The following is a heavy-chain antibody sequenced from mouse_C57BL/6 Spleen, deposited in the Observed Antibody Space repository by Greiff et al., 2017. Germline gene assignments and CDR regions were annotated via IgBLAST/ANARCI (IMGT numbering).Heavy chain of an antibody. CDR2: IYPGDGDT. D-gene: IGHD1-1*01. CDR3: ARYYGSSHYYAMDY. CDR1: GYAFSSYW. Sequence: QVQLKESGAELVKPGASVKISCKASGYAFSSYWMNWVKQRPGKGLEWIGQIYPGDGDTNYNGKFKGKATLTADKSSSTAYMQLSSLTSEDSAVYFCARYYGSSHYYAMDYWGQGTSVTVSS. J-gene: IGHJ4*01. V-gene: IGHV1-80*01.